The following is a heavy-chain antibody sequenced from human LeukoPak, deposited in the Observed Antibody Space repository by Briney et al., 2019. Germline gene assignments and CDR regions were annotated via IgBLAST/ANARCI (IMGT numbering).Heavy chain of an antibody. CDR1: GYTFTSYY. J-gene: IGHJ4*02. Sequence: GASVKVSCKASGYTFTSYYMHWVRQAPGQGLEWMGIINPSGGSTSYAQKFQGRVTMTRDTSTSTVYMELSSLRSDDTAVYYCARVASGYDPDYYFDYWSQGTLVTVSS. V-gene: IGHV1-46*01. D-gene: IGHD5-12*01. CDR2: INPSGGST. CDR3: ARVASGYDPDYYFDY.